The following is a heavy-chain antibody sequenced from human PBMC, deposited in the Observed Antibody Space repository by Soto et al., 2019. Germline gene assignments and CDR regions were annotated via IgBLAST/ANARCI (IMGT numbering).Heavy chain of an antibody. CDR2: ISNDGSNK. Sequence: QVQLVESGGGVVQPGRSLRLSCAAAAASGFTITSYGMHWVRQAPGKGPEWVAVISNDGSNKYYADSVKGRFTISRDNSKNTLYLQMNSPRAEDTAVYYCARDMTTVATAYYYYYGMDVWGQGTTVTVSS. D-gene: IGHD4-17*01. V-gene: IGHV3-30*03. CDR1: GFTITSYG. CDR3: ARDMTTVATAYYYYYGMDV. J-gene: IGHJ6*02.